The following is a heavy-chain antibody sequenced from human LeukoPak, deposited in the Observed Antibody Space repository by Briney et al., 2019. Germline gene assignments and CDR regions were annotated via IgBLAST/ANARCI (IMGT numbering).Heavy chain of an antibody. CDR3: ATHPNYYGSGSYYFDY. CDR1: GYTFTSYG. CDR2: IIPIFGTA. V-gene: IGHV1-69*13. Sequence: SVKVSCKASGYTFTSYGISWVRQAPGQGLEWMGGIIPIFGTANYAQKFQGRVTITADESTSTAYMELSSLRSEDTAVYYCATHPNYYGSGSYYFDYWGQGTLVTVSS. D-gene: IGHD3-10*01. J-gene: IGHJ4*02.